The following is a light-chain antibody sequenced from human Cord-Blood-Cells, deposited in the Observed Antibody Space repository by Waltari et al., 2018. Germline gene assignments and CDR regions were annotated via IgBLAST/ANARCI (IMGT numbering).Light chain of an antibody. J-gene: IGLJ2*01. CDR1: SSDVGSYNL. V-gene: IGLV2-23*02. CDR2: EVS. CDR3: CSYAGSSTYVV. Sequence: QSPLTQTASVSGSPGQSITLPCTGTSSDVGSYNLVSCYQQHTGKAPKLMIYEVSKRPSGVSNRFSGSKSGNTASLTISGLQAEDEADYYCCSYAGSSTYVVFGGGTKLTVL.